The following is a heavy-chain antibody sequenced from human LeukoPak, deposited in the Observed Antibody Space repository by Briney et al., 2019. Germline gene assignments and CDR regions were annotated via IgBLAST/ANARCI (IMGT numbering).Heavy chain of an antibody. CDR2: IYSGGST. V-gene: IGHV3-53*01. Sequence: GGSLRLSCAASGITFSSTYMSWVRQAPGQGLEWVSVIYSGGSTYYADSVKGRFTISRDNSKNSQYLQMNSLRAEDTAVYYCASKSGKDYWGQGTLVTVSS. CDR1: GITFSSTY. J-gene: IGHJ4*02. CDR3: ASKSGKDY.